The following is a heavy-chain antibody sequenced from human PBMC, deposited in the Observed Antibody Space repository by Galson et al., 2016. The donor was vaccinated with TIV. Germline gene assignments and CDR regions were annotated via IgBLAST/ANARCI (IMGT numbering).Heavy chain of an antibody. J-gene: IGHJ4*02. CDR2: ISHDGNNK. CDR3: TRDGRGNWKYVDYFDD. Sequence: LRLSCAASGFTFSSYTFHWVRQTPGKGLEWVAIISHDGNNKDVADSVQGRFTISRDCSKNTVYLQMNNLRPEDTALYFCTRDGRGNWKYVDYFDDWGQGTLVTVSS. V-gene: IGHV3-30-3*01. CDR1: GFTFSSYT. D-gene: IGHD1-7*01.